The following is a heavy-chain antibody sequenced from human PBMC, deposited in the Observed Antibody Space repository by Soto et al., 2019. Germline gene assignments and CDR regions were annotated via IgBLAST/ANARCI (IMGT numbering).Heavy chain of an antibody. CDR2: ISAYNGNT. Sequence: QVQLVQSGAEVKKPGASVKVSCKASGYTFTSYGISWVRQAPGQGLEWMGWISAYNGNTNYAQKLQGRFTMTTDTSTSTAYMELRRLRSDDTAVYDCERDEMAGWFGELTDDYWFQGTLVTVSS. D-gene: IGHD3-10*01. CDR1: GYTFTSYG. J-gene: IGHJ4*02. V-gene: IGHV1-18*01. CDR3: ERDEMAGWFGELTDDY.